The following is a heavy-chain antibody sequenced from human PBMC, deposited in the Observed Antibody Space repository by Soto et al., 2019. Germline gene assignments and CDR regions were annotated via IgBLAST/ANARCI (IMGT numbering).Heavy chain of an antibody. CDR1: GFTFSSYA. CDR2: ISYDGSNK. CDR3: ARDQSLGLVLYYFDY. D-gene: IGHD2-8*02. J-gene: IGHJ4*02. V-gene: IGHV3-30-3*01. Sequence: PGGSLRLSCAASGFTFSSYAMHWVRQAPGKGLEWVAVISYDGSNKYYADSVKGRFTISRDNSKNTLYLQMNSLRAEDTAVYYCARDQSLGLVLYYFDYWGQGTLVTVSS.